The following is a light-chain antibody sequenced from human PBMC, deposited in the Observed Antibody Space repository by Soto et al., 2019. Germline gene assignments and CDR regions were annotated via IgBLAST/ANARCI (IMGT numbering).Light chain of an antibody. CDR3: QQYAQWPYT. Sequence: EIVMTQSPATLSVSPGDRVTLSCRASQSISTNLAWYQQKPGQAPRLLMYGPSIRATGLPARFIGSRSETDFTLTISSLQSEDFAVYYCQQYAQWPYTFGQGTKLEIK. CDR1: QSISTN. CDR2: GPS. V-gene: IGKV3-15*01. J-gene: IGKJ2*01.